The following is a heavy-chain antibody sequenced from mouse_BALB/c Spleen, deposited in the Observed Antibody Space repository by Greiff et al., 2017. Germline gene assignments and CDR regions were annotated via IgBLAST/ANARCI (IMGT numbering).Heavy chain of an antibody. Sequence: DVKLVESGGGLVQPGGSLKLSCAASGFTFSSYTMSWVRQTPEKRLEWVAYISNGGGSTYYPDTVKGRFTISRDNAKNTLYLQMSSLKSEDTAMYYCAAGFAYWGQGTLVTVSA. V-gene: IGHV5-12-2*01. CDR3: AAGFAY. J-gene: IGHJ3*01. CDR1: GFTFSSYT. CDR2: ISNGGGST.